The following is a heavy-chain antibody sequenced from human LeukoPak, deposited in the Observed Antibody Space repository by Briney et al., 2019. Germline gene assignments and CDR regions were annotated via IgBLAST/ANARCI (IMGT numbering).Heavy chain of an antibody. CDR3: TRDSTSREFHY. CDR2: IWYDGITN. J-gene: IGHJ4*02. V-gene: IGHV3-33*01. Sequence: GRSLRLSCAASGFTFSSYGMHWVRQAPGKGLEWVAVIWYDGITNYYADSVKGRFTISRDNSKNTLYLQMNSLRAEDTAVYCCTRDSTSREFHYWGQGTLVTVSS. D-gene: IGHD6-6*01. CDR1: GFTFSSYG.